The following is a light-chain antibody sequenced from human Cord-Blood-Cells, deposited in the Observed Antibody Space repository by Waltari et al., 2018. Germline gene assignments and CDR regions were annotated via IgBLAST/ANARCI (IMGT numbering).Light chain of an antibody. CDR3: QQSYSTPLT. CDR2: AAS. J-gene: IGKJ4*01. CDR1: QSISSY. Sequence: DIQMTQSPSSLSASVGDRVTITCRASQSISSYLNSYQQKPGKAPKLLIYAASSLQSGVPSRFSGSGSGTDFTLTISSLQPEDFATYDCQQSYSTPLTFGGGTKVEIK. V-gene: IGKV1-39*01.